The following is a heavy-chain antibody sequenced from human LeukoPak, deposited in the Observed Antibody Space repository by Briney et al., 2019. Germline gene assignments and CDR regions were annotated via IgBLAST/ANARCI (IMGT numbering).Heavy chain of an antibody. Sequence: GGSLRLSCAASGFTFSNYAMTWVRQAPGKGLECVSIVSYSGDTTYYADSVKGRFTISRDNSKNKLYLQMNNLGAEDTALYYCAEGGLRIALPDAGPIDHWGQGTLVTVSS. CDR1: GFTFSNYA. J-gene: IGHJ4*02. CDR2: VSYSGDTT. D-gene: IGHD2-2*01. V-gene: IGHV3-23*01. CDR3: AEGGLRIALPDAGPIDH.